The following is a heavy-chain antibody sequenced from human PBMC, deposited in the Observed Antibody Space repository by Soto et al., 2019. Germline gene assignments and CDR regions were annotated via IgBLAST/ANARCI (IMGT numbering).Heavy chain of an antibody. CDR3: ARDLGSNRVGWYFDL. Sequence: ASVKVSCKASGYTFTSYGISWLRQAPGQGLEWMGWISAYNGNTNYAQKLQGRVTMTTDTSTSTAYMELRSLRSDDTAVYYCARDLGSNRVGWYFDLWGRGTLVTVSS. J-gene: IGHJ2*01. V-gene: IGHV1-18*01. CDR1: GYTFTSYG. D-gene: IGHD3-10*01. CDR2: ISAYNGNT.